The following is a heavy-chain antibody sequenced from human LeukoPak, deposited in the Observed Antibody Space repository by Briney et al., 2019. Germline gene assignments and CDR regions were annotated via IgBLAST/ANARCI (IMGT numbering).Heavy chain of an antibody. CDR3: ARALGVEMATTNWYFDL. V-gene: IGHV4-4*07. CDR1: GVSISRYY. D-gene: IGHD5-24*01. CDR2: IYSSGST. J-gene: IGHJ2*01. Sequence: PSETLSLTCTVSGVSISRYYWSWIRQPAGKGLEWIGRIYSSGSTTYNPSLKSRVTISVDTSKNQFSLKLSSVTAAGTAVYYCARALGVEMATTNWYFDLWGRGTLVTVSS.